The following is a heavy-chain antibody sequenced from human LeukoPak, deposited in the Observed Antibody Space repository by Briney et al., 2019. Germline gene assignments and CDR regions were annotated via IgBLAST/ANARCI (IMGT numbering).Heavy chain of an antibody. CDR3: AREHGYSSSWYGRGYNWFDP. CDR1: GGSISSSSYY. Sequence: SETLSLTCTVSGGSISSSSYYWGWIRQPPGKGLEWIGSIYYSGSTYYNPSLKSRVTISVDTSKNQFSLKLSSVTAADTAVYYCAREHGYSSSWYGRGYNWFDPWGQGTLVTVSS. J-gene: IGHJ5*02. V-gene: IGHV4-39*07. D-gene: IGHD6-13*01. CDR2: IYYSGST.